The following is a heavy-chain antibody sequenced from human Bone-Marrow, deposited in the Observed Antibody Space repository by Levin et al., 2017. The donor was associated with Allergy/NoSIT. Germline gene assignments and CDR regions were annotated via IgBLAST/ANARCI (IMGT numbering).Heavy chain of an antibody. CDR3: ARDPPLYCSSTSCYYYYDYGMDG. CDR2: IKQDGSEK. Sequence: GGSLRLSCAASGFTFSSYWMSWVRQAPGKGLEWVANIKQDGSEKYYVDSVKGRFTISRDNAKNSLYLQMNSLRAEDTAVYYCARDPPLYCSSTSCYYYYDYGMDGWGQGTTVTVSS. CDR1: GFTFSSYW. V-gene: IGHV3-7*01. D-gene: IGHD2-2*01. J-gene: IGHJ6*02.